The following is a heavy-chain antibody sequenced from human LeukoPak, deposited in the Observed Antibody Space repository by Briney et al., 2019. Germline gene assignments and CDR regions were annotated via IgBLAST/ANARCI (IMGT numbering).Heavy chain of an antibody. CDR1: GFTFSSYA. CDR3: AKPGSSSSWYDY. V-gene: IGHV3-23*01. D-gene: IGHD6-13*01. Sequence: GGSLRLSCAASGFTFSSYAMSWVRQAPGKGLEWVSAISGIGGSTYYADSVKGRFTISRDNSKNTLYLQMNSLRAEDTAVYYCAKPGSSSSWYDYWGQGTLVTVSS. J-gene: IGHJ4*02. CDR2: ISGIGGST.